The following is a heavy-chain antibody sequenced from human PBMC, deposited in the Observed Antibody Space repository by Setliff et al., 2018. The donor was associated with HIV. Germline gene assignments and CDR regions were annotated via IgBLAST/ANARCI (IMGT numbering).Heavy chain of an antibody. CDR3: ARGGPARVALLYWFDP. CDR2: INTYNGNT. V-gene: IGHV1-18*01. D-gene: IGHD2-21*01. J-gene: IGHJ5*02. Sequence: ASVKVSCKASGYNFVGYGINWLRQAPGQGLECMGWINTYNGNTKYGQKFQGSVTMTTDTSTSTVYMERRNLRSDDTAVYFCARGGPARVALLYWFDPWGQGTLVTVSS. CDR1: GYNFVGYG.